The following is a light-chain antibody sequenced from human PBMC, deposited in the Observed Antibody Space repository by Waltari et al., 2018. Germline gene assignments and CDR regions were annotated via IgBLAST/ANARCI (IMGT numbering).Light chain of an antibody. Sequence: QSALTQPRSVSGSPGQSVTISCTGPGGAVRGSSYVSWYQQHPGQAPKLIIYDIYKRPSVVPDRFTGSKAENTASLTISGRQAEDEADFFCWAFAATPLFGGGTKLTVL. CDR2: DIY. CDR1: GGAVRGSSY. CDR3: WAFAATPL. J-gene: IGLJ3*02. V-gene: IGLV2-11*01.